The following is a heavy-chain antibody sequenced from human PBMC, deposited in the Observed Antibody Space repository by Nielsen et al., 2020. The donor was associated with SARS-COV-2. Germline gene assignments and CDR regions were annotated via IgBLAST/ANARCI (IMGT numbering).Heavy chain of an antibody. J-gene: IGHJ6*02. Sequence: GGSLRLSCAASGFTVSDNYMSWVRQAPGKGLECVSVIYSGGTSYYADSVKGRFTVSRDNSKNTLYLQMNSLRAEDTAVYYCARGGYSYGPNYYYGMDVWGQGTTVTVSS. V-gene: IGHV3-53*01. CDR3: ARGGYSYGPNYYYGMDV. D-gene: IGHD5-18*01. CDR1: GFTVSDNY. CDR2: IYSGGTS.